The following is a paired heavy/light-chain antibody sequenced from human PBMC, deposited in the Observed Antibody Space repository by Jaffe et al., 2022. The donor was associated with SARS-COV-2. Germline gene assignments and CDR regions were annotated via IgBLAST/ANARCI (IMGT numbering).Light chain of an antibody. Sequence: QSVLTQPPSASGTPGQRVSISCSGSSYNIGSQPVNWYQHLPGTAPKLLIYGDHQRPSGVPDRISASKSGTSASLAISGLQSEDEADYYCAAWDDSLGGHYVFGTGTKVTVL. CDR1: SYNIGSQP. V-gene: IGLV1-44*01. CDR2: GDH. CDR3: AAWDDSLGGHYV. J-gene: IGLJ1*01.
Heavy chain of an antibody. CDR3: ARDCSGDCSGVDNY. J-gene: IGHJ4*02. D-gene: IGHD2-21*02. CDR2: IKTDGSRK. Sequence: EVQLVQSGGGLVRPGGSLRLSCATSGFTFSSYWMSWVRQAPGKGLEWVANIKTDGSRKYYVDSVKGRFTISRDNAQNSLFLQMNSLRVEDTAVYYCARDCSGDCSGVDNYWGQGALVTVSS. CDR1: GFTFSSYW. V-gene: IGHV3-7*01.